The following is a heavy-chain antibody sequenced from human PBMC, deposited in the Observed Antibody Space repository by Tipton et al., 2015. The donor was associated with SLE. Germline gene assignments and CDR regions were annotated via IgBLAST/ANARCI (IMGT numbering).Heavy chain of an antibody. CDR2: IDHSGNT. D-gene: IGHD6-13*01. CDR1: GGSISSRNW. Sequence: TLSLTCAVSGGSISSRNWWSWVRQPPGKGLEWIGEIDHSGNTNYNPSLKSRVIMSVDTSKNQFCLKLSSVTAADTAVYYCARLGIATTGTNKYFQHWGQGTLVTVSS. J-gene: IGHJ1*01. V-gene: IGHV4-4*02. CDR3: ARLGIATTGTNKYFQH.